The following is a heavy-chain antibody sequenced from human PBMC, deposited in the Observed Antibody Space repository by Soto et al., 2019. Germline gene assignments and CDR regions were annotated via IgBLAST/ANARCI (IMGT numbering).Heavy chain of an antibody. CDR2: MNPESGST. Sequence: QEQLVQSGAEVKKPGASVKISCKASGYTFNTYDINWVRQATGQGLEWMGWMNPESGSTGFAQSFQGRITLTRNTSLNTVYMEVSSPTNEDTAVYFCARSGGSGYYSAHYYGMDVWGPGTTVTVSS. CDR1: GYTFNTYD. V-gene: IGHV1-8*01. J-gene: IGHJ6*02. D-gene: IGHD3-22*01. CDR3: ARSGGSGYYSAHYYGMDV.